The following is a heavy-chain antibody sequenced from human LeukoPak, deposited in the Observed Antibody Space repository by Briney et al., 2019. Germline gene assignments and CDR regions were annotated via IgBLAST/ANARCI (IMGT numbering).Heavy chain of an antibody. CDR2: INTDGSFT. CDR1: GFTFSDYR. CDR3: AREAKVGGALQY. Sequence: GGSLRLSCAASGFTFSDYRMHWVRQAPGKGLVWVSRINTDGSFTRYADAVQGRFTIARDTAKKTLFLQMNSLRAEDTAVYYCAREAKVGGALQYWGQGILVTVSS. J-gene: IGHJ4*02. D-gene: IGHD1-26*01. V-gene: IGHV3-74*01.